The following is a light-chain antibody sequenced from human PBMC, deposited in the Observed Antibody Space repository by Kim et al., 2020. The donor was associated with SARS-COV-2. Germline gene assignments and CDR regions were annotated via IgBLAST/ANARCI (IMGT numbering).Light chain of an antibody. V-gene: IGKV3-15*01. CDR1: QSVSSS. CDR3: QQYSHWPPYT. CDR2: GAS. Sequence: EIVLTQSPGTLSLSPGDTATLSCRASQSVSSSYLAWYQQKPGQAPRLLIYGASTRATDIPARFSGSGSGTEFTLIISSLQSEDFAVYYCQQYSHWPPYTFGQGTKLEI. J-gene: IGKJ2*01.